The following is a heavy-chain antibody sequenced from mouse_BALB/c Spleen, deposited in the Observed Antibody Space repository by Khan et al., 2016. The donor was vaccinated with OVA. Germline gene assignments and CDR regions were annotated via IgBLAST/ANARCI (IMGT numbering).Heavy chain of an antibody. V-gene: IGHV3-2*02. D-gene: IGHD1-1*01. CDR1: GYSITSDYA. CDR2: ITYSGST. Sequence: EVQLVESGPGLVKPSQSLSLTCTVTGYSITSDYARNWIQQFPGNKLEWMAYITYSGSTGYNPSLKGRISITRDTSKNQFFLQLNSVTTEDTATYYCARDYGSSYLFFDYWGQGTALTVSS. CDR3: ARDYGSSYLFFDY. J-gene: IGHJ2*01.